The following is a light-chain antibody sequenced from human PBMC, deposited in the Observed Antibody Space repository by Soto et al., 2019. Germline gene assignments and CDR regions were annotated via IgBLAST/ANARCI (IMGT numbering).Light chain of an antibody. CDR3: QQGYSSRWT. CDR2: ATS. V-gene: IGKV1-39*01. Sequence: DIQMTQSPSSLSASVGDRVTITCRASQNIRSYLNWYQQTPGKAPQLLIYATSSLQTGVPSRFSASGSGTDFSLVISDLQPEDSATYYCQQGYSSRWTSGQGTKVEI. CDR1: QNIRSY. J-gene: IGKJ1*01.